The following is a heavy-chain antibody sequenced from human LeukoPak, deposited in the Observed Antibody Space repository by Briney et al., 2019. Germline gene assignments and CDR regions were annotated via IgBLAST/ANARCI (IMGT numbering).Heavy chain of an antibody. V-gene: IGHV3-23*01. CDR3: EKELWFGELASVY. CDR1: GFTFSSYA. D-gene: IGHD3-10*01. J-gene: IGHJ4*02. Sequence: GGSLRLSCAASGFTFSSYAMSWVRQAPGKGLEWVSAISGSGGSTYYADSVKGRFAISRDNSKNTLYLQMNSLRAEDTAVYYCEKELWFGELASVYWGQGTLVTVSS. CDR2: ISGSGGST.